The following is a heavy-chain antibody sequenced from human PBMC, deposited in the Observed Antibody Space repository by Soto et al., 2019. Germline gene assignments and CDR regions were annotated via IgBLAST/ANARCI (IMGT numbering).Heavy chain of an antibody. CDR3: AKESHYGEIMDV. V-gene: IGHV3-23*01. CDR1: GFTFNKFA. J-gene: IGHJ6*03. CDR2: ISSSGGAT. D-gene: IGHD4-17*01. Sequence: GGSLRLSCAASGFTFNKFAMSWVRQAPGKGLEWVSTISSSGGATYYADSVKGRFPISRGNSKNTIYLQMNGLRAEDTAIYYCAKESHYGEIMDVWGKGTTVTVSS.